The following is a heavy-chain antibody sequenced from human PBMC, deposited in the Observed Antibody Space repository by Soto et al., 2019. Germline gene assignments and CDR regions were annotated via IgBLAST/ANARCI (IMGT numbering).Heavy chain of an antibody. CDR1: GGTFSSYA. CDR3: ARDRYCSGGSCYSLGY. Sequence: ASVKVSCKASGGTFSSYAISWVRQAPGQGLEWMGGIIPIFGTANYAQKFQGRVTITADESTSTAYMELSSLRSEDTAVYYCARDRYCSGGSCYSLGYWGQGTLVTVSS. D-gene: IGHD2-15*01. V-gene: IGHV1-69*13. J-gene: IGHJ4*02. CDR2: IIPIFGTA.